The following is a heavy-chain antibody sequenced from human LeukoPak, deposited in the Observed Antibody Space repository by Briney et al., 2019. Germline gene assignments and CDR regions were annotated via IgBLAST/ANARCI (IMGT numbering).Heavy chain of an antibody. Sequence: SETLSLTCTVSGGSISSYYWSWIRQPPGKGLEWIGYIYYSGSTNYNPSLESRVTISVDTSKNQFSLKLSSVTAADTAVYYCARGSLVVPLDYWGQGTLVTVSS. CDR1: GGSISSYY. CDR2: IYYSGST. J-gene: IGHJ4*02. V-gene: IGHV4-59*01. D-gene: IGHD2-15*01. CDR3: ARGSLVVPLDY.